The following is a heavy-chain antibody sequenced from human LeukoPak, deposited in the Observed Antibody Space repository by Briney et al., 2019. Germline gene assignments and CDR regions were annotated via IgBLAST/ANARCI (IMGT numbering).Heavy chain of an antibody. CDR3: ARSSTFGNYYYDSSGPLDY. J-gene: IGHJ4*02. CDR1: GYSFTSYW. CDR2: IYPGDSDT. Sequence: GESLKISCKGSGYSFTSYWIGWVRQMPGKGLEWMGIIYPGDSDTRYSPSFQGQVTISADKSISTAYLQWSSPKASDTAMYYCARSSTFGNYYYDSSGPLDYWGQGTLVTVSS. D-gene: IGHD3-22*01. V-gene: IGHV5-51*01.